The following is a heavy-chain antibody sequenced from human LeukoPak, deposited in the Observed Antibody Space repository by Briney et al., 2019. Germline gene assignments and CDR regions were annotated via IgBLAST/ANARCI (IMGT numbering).Heavy chain of an antibody. D-gene: IGHD3-9*01. CDR1: GCFVSSGSYY. Sequence: PSETLSLTCTVSGCFVSSGSYYWRYTRQPPGQGLAWIGYIYYSGTTNYNPSLKIRVTISVDTSKNQFSLKLSSVTAADTAVYYCASAPYYDILTGYYIRYGMDVWGKGTTVTVSS. V-gene: IGHV4-61*01. CDR2: IYYSGTT. J-gene: IGHJ6*04. CDR3: ASAPYYDILTGYYIRYGMDV.